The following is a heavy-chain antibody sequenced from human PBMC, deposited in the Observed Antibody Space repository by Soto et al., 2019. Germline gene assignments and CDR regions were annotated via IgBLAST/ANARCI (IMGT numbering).Heavy chain of an antibody. CDR2: IYHSGST. J-gene: IGHJ6*02. V-gene: IGHV4-4*02. CDR1: GGSISSSNW. D-gene: IGHD6-6*01. CDR3: ARAYRIAAQGYGMDV. Sequence: PSETLSLTCAVSGGSISSSNWWSWVRQPPGKGLEWIGEIYHSGSTNYNPSLKSRVTISVDKSKNQFSLKLSSVTAADTAVYYCARAYRIAAQGYGMDVWGQGTTVTV.